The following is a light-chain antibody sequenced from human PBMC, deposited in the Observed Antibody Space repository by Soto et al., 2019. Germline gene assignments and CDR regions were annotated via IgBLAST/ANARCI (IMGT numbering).Light chain of an antibody. CDR3: TSYSSSTTRVV. CDR2: DVS. CDR1: SSDVGGYNY. Sequence: QSALTQPASVSGSPGQSITISCTGTSSDVGGYNYASWYQQHPDKAPKLIVYDVSYRPSGVSNRFSGSKSGNTASLTISGLQAEDEADYYCTSYSSSTTRVVFGTGTKLTVL. J-gene: IGLJ3*02. V-gene: IGLV2-14*01.